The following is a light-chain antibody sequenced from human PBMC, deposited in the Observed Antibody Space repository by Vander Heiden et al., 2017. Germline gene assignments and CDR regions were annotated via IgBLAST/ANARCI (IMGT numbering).Light chain of an antibody. CDR1: SSDVGGYNY. CDR2: DVS. Sequence: QSALTQPRSVSGSPGQSVTISCTGTSSDVGGYNYVSWYQQHPGKAPKLMIYDVSKRPSGVPDRFSGSKSGNTASLTNSGLQAEDEADYYCCSYAGSPWVFGGGTKLTVL. CDR3: CSYAGSPWV. V-gene: IGLV2-11*01. J-gene: IGLJ3*02.